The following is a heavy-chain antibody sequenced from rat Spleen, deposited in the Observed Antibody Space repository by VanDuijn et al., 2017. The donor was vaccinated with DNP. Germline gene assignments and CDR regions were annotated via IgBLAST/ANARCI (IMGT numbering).Heavy chain of an antibody. CDR3: ARHVLPLRVWDY. J-gene: IGHJ2*01. Sequence: EVQLVESGGGLVQPGRSLKLSCAASGFTFRDYYMAWVRQVPTKGLEWVAYISYDGGRNYNGDSVKGRFTISRDNAKSTLYLQMNSLRSEDMAIYYCARHVLPLRVWDYWGQGVMVTVSS. CDR1: GFTFRDYY. D-gene: IGHD1-4*01. CDR2: ISYDGGRN. V-gene: IGHV5-22*01.